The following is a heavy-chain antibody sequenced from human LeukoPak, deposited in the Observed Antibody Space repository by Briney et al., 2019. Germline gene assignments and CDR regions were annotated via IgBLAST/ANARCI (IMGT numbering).Heavy chain of an antibody. J-gene: IGHJ4*02. CDR3: ARGRTTVVTPYYFDY. V-gene: IGHV4-30-2*01. CDR1: GGSISSGGYS. D-gene: IGHD4-23*01. CDR2: IYHSGST. Sequence: SQTLYLTCAVSGGSISSGGYSWSWIRQPPGKGLEWIGYIYHSGSTYYNPSLKSRVTISVDRSKNQFSLKLSSVTAADTAVYYCARGRTTVVTPYYFDYWGQGTLVTVSS.